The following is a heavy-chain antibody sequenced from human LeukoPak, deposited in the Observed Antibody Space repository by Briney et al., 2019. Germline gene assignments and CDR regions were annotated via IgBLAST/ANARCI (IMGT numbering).Heavy chain of an antibody. CDR2: IYYSGST. CDR3: ARARGLRYFDH. D-gene: IGHD3-9*01. CDR1: GGSISSSSYY. J-gene: IGHJ4*02. Sequence: PSETLSLTCTVSGGSISSSSYYWGWLRQPPGKGLEWIGRIYYSGSTYYNPSLTSRVTISVDTSKNQFSLKLSSVTAADTAVYYCARARGLRYFDHWGQGTLVTVSS. V-gene: IGHV4-39*07.